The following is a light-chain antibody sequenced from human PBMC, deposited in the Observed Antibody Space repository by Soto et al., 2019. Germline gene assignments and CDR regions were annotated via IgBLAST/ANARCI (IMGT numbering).Light chain of an antibody. CDR3: CSYAGSYSYV. CDR2: DVS. Sequence: QSALTQPRSVSESPGQSVTISCTGTSSDVGGYNYVSWYQQHPGKAPKLMIYDVSKRPSGVPDRFSASKSGNTASLTISGLQAEYEADYYCCSYAGSYSYVFGTGTKLTVL. V-gene: IGLV2-11*01. J-gene: IGLJ1*01. CDR1: SSDVGGYNY.